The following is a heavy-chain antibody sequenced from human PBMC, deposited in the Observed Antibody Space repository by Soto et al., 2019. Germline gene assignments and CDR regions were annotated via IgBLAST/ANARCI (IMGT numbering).Heavy chain of an antibody. V-gene: IGHV1-2*04. J-gene: IGHJ6*02. Sequence: QVQLVQSGAEVKKPGASVKVSCKASGYTFTGYYMHWVRQAPGQGLEWMGWINPNSGGTNYAQKFQGWVTMTRDTSISTAYMELSRLRSDDTAVYYCAREMGAIVALSSSGMDVWGQGTTVTVSS. CDR2: INPNSGGT. CDR3: AREMGAIVALSSSGMDV. CDR1: GYTFTGYY. D-gene: IGHD3-16*01.